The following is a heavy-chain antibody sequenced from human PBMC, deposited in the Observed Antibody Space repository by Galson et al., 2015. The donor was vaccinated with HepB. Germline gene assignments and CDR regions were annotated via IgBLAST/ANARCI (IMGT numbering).Heavy chain of an antibody. Sequence: SLRLSCAASGFTFSDYYMIWTRQAPGRGLEWSSYISQRGTYIKYADTVKGRFTNSRDNAQNSLYLQISNLRAEDTAVDYCARVADADYGDHSHFDSWGQGTLVTVSS. CDR1: GFTFSDYY. V-gene: IGHV3-11*06. CDR3: ARVADADYGDHSHFDS. CDR2: ISQRGTYI. D-gene: IGHD4-17*01. J-gene: IGHJ4*02.